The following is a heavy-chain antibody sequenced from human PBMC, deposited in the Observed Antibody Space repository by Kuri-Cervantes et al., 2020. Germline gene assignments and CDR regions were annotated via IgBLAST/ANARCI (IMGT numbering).Heavy chain of an antibody. CDR3: SREDY. V-gene: IGHV1-2*02. CDR2: INPNSGDT. CDR1: GYTFTSHF. Sequence: ASVKVSCKASGYTFTSHFIHWVRQAPGQGLEWMGWINPNSGDTHHAQRFQGRITMTWDTSISTLYLELSSLTSDDTAVYYCSREDYWGRGTLVTVSS. J-gene: IGHJ4*02.